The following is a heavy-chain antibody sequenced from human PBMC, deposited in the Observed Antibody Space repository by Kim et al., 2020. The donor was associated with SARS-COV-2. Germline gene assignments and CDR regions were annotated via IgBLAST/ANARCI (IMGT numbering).Heavy chain of an antibody. D-gene: IGHD3-16*01. CDR3: ARWPRGLYYGMDV. Sequence: SETLSLTCAVSGGSISSSNWWSWVRQPPGKGLEWIGEIYHSGSTNYNPSLKSRVTISVDKSKNQFSLKLSSVTAADTAVYYCARWPRGLYYGMDVWGQGTTVTVSS. CDR2: IYHSGST. CDR1: GGSISSSNW. J-gene: IGHJ6*02. V-gene: IGHV4-4*02.